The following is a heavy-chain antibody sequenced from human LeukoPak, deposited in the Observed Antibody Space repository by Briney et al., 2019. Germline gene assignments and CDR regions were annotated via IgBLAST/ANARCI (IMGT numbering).Heavy chain of an antibody. Sequence: PSETLSLTCTTSGLPISRFFWNWVRQPPGKGLEWIGNIYDGVPTFFNPSLKSRVTISVDTSKGQFSLQLASVTAADTAVYYCVQTTGWPGFDYWGKGILVTVSS. CDR2: IYDGVPT. CDR1: GLPISRFF. CDR3: VQTTGWPGFDY. D-gene: IGHD6-19*01. V-gene: IGHV4-4*09. J-gene: IGHJ4*02.